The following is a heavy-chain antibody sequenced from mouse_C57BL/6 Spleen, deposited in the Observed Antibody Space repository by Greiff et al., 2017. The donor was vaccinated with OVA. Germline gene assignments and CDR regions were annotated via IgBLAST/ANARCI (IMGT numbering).Heavy chain of an antibody. CDR1: GYTFTSYW. J-gene: IGHJ1*03. CDR3: ASVTGTRYFDV. Sequence: VQLQQPGAELVKPGASVKLSCKASGYTFTSYWMQWVKQRPGQGLEWIGEIDPSDSYTNYNQKFKGKATVTVDTSSSTAYMQLSSLTSEDSAVYYCASVTGTRYFDVWGTGTTVTVSS. CDR2: IDPSDSYT. D-gene: IGHD4-1*01. V-gene: IGHV1-50*01.